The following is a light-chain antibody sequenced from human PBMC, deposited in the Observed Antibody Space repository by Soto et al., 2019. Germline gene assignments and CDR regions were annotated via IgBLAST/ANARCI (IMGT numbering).Light chain of an antibody. Sequence: EIVLTQSPGTLSLSPGERATLSCRASQSLSSTYLAWYQQKPGQAPRLLIYGASSRATGIPDRFIGSGSAISVTLTSSRVEPEDFAVYHCQQYGNSPPTFGGGTKVEI. CDR2: GAS. CDR3: QQYGNSPPT. V-gene: IGKV3-20*01. CDR1: QSLSSTY. J-gene: IGKJ4*01.